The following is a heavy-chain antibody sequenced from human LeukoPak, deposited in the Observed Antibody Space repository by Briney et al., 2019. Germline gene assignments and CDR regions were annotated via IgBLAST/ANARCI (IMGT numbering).Heavy chain of an antibody. Sequence: GGSLRLSCAASGFTFSSYGMSWVRQAPGKGLEWVSAISGSGGSTYYADSVKGRFTISRDNSKDTLYLQMNSLRAEDTAVYYCEKDGEIVATIPPYYLDYGGKGPLVPVSS. V-gene: IGHV3-23*01. CDR2: ISGSGGST. CDR3: EKDGEIVATIPPYYLDY. CDR1: GFTFSSYG. D-gene: IGHD5-12*01. J-gene: IGHJ4*02.